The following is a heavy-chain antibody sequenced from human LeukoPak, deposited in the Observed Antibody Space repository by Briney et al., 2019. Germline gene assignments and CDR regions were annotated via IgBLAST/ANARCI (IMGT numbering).Heavy chain of an antibody. CDR1: GFTLSSLA. D-gene: IGHD3-16*02. J-gene: IGHJ4*02. Sequence: SGGSLRLSCAASGFTLSSLAMHWVRQAPGKGLEWVSSSGTRSGTKYYADSVMSRFTISRDSAMNSVSLQINSLRAEDTAVYYCLLQMTYGELSDPDFRGQGTLVTVSS. CDR2: SGTRSGTK. V-gene: IGHV3-21*01. CDR3: LLQMTYGELSDPDF.